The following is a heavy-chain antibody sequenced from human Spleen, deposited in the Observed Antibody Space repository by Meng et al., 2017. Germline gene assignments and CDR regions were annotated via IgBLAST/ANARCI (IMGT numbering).Heavy chain of an antibody. J-gene: IGHJ5*02. V-gene: IGHV4-34*01. Sequence: QGPLQPWGAGLLKPSDTLSLPCAVYGGSFSGYYWSWIRQPPGKGLEWIGEINHSGSTNYNPSLKSRVTISVDTSKNQFSLKLSSVTAADTAVYYCARVCPVDSSSPSPGWFYPWGQGTLVTVSS. CDR1: GGSFSGYY. CDR3: ARVCPVDSSSPSPGWFYP. CDR2: INHSGST. D-gene: IGHD6-13*01.